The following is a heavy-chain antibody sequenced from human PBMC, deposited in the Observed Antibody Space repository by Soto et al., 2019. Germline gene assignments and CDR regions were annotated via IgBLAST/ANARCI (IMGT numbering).Heavy chain of an antibody. Sequence: SETLSLTCAVSGYSISSSNWWGWIRQPPGKGLEWIGEIYHSGSTNYNPSLKSRVTISVDKSKNQFSLKLSSVTAADTAVYYCARGTAADVYYYYYMDVWGKGTTVTVSS. CDR3: ARGTAADVYYYYYMDV. J-gene: IGHJ6*03. D-gene: IGHD6-13*01. CDR1: GYSISSSNW. V-gene: IGHV4-4*02. CDR2: IYHSGST.